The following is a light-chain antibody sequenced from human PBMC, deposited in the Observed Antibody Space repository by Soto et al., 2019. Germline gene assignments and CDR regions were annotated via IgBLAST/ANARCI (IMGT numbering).Light chain of an antibody. CDR1: SSDVGRYNY. CDR2: DVS. CDR3: SSYTGTSTPYI. V-gene: IGLV2-14*03. Sequence: QSALTQPASVSGSPGQSITISCAGTSSDVGRYNYVSWYQQHPDKAPRLIMYDVSSRPSGVSNHFSGSKSGNTASLTISGLLAEDEADYYCSSYTGTSTPYIFGTGTKVTVL. J-gene: IGLJ1*01.